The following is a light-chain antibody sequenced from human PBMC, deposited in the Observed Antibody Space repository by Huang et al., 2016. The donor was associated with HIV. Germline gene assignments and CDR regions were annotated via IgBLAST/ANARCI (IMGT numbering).Light chain of an antibody. Sequence: ETVLTQFPATLSLSPGERATLSCRASQSVNSYLAWYQQKPGQTPRLLIYDASNRATVIPARFSGSGSGTDFTLTISSLEPEDFAVYYCQQRKYWPPITFGQGTRLEIK. CDR2: DAS. CDR3: QQRKYWPPIT. J-gene: IGKJ5*01. V-gene: IGKV3-11*01. CDR1: QSVNSY.